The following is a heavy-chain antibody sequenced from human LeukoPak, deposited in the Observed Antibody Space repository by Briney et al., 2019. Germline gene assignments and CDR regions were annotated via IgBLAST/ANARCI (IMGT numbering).Heavy chain of an antibody. CDR3: AKTVAGYWYFDL. CDR1: GGSINSNDYY. V-gene: IGHV4-30-4*01. CDR2: IFYSGST. Sequence: KPSETLSLTCTVSGGSINSNDYYWSWIRQPPGKGLEWIGYIFYSGSTYYNPSLKSRVTISVDPSKNQFSLKLNSVTAADTAVYYCAKTVAGYWYFDLWGRGTLVTVSS. D-gene: IGHD6-19*01. J-gene: IGHJ2*01.